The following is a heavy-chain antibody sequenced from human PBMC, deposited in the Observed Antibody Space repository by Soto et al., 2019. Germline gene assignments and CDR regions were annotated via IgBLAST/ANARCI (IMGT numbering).Heavy chain of an antibody. CDR2: IYGGGST. J-gene: IGHJ4*02. D-gene: IGHD3-10*01. CDR3: ARLDQGSGSYVDY. V-gene: IGHV3-66*04. Sequence: EVQLVESGGGLVQPGGSLRLSCAASGFTVSSNYMSWVRQAPGKGLEWVSVIYGGGSTYYADSVKGRFTISRDNSKNTLYLQMNSPRAEDTAVYYCARLDQGSGSYVDYWGQGTLVTVSS. CDR1: GFTVSSNY.